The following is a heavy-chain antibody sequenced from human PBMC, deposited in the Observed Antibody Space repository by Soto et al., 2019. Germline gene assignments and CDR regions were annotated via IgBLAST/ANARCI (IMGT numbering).Heavy chain of an antibody. Sequence: QVQLVESGGGVVQPGRSLRLSCAASGFTFSSYGMHWVRQAPGKGLEWVAVIWYDGSNKYYADSVKGRFTISRDNSKNTLYLQMNSLRAEDTAVYYCARRPQRRYYDSSGYQYYYYGMDVWGQGTMVTVSS. J-gene: IGHJ6*02. CDR3: ARRPQRRYYDSSGYQYYYYGMDV. V-gene: IGHV3-33*01. CDR2: IWYDGSNK. D-gene: IGHD3-22*01. CDR1: GFTFSSYG.